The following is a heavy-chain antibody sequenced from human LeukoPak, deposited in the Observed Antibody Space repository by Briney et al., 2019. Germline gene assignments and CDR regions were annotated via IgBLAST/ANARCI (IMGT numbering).Heavy chain of an antibody. Sequence: KAGGSLRLSCAASGFTFSIYSMNWVRQAPGKGLEWVSSLSSSGKYIYYADSVKGRFTISRDNAKNSLSLQISSLTVEDTAVYYCAREALPIDGENHFDYWGQGTLVTVSA. CDR2: LSSSGKYI. CDR1: GFTFSIYS. V-gene: IGHV3-21*01. J-gene: IGHJ4*02. D-gene: IGHD5-24*01. CDR3: AREALPIDGENHFDY.